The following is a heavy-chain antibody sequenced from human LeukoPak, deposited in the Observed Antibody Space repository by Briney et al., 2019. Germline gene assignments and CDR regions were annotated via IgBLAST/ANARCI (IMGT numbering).Heavy chain of an antibody. CDR2: INPNNGGT. CDR1: GYTFTGYY. CDR3: AGEDNSSGYRPFDI. J-gene: IGHJ3*02. Sequence: ASVKVSCKASGYTFTGYYIHWVRQAPGQGLEWMGRINPNNGGTNYAQKFQGRVTMTRDMTMSTAYMELSRLRSDDTAVYYCAGEDNSSGYRPFDIWGQGTMVTVPS. D-gene: IGHD3-22*01. V-gene: IGHV1-2*06.